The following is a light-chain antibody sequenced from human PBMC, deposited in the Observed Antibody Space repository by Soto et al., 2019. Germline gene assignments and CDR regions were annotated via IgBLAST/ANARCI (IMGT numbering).Light chain of an antibody. V-gene: IGLV2-14*01. Sequence: QSALTQSASGSGSPGQSITISCTGTSSDVGAYTYVSWYQQHPGKAPKLMIFEVSDRPSGVSNRFSGSKSGNTASLTISGLQAEDEADYYCSSYTTSNTLVFGGGTKVTVL. CDR3: SSYTTSNTLV. CDR1: SSDVGAYTY. J-gene: IGLJ2*01. CDR2: EVS.